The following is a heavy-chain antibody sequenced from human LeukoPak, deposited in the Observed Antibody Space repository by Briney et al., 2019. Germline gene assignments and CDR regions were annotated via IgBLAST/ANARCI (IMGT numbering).Heavy chain of an antibody. D-gene: IGHD3-3*01. V-gene: IGHV4-39*07. CDR1: GGSISSSSYY. CDR2: IYYSGST. CDR3: ARTYYDFWSGPGFDP. Sequence: SETLSLTCTVSGGSISSSSYYWGWIRQPPGKGLEWIGSIYYSGSTYYNPSLKSRVTMSVDTSKNQFSLKLSSVTAADTAVYYCARTYYDFWSGPGFDPWGQGTLVTVSS. J-gene: IGHJ5*02.